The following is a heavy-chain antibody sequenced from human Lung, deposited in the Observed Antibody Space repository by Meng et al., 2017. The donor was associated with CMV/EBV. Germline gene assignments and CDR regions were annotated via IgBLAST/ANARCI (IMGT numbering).Heavy chain of an antibody. CDR1: GFTFTTYA. CDR3: ARGEQLWLPLDV. Sequence: GGSLRLXXAASGFTFTTYAMHWVRQAPGKGLEWVAVISYDGSNKYYADSVKGRFTISRDNSKNTLYLQMNSLRTVDTAVYSCARGEQLWLPLDVWGQGTTVTVYS. D-gene: IGHD5-18*01. J-gene: IGHJ6*01. V-gene: IGHV3-30*04. CDR2: ISYDGSNK.